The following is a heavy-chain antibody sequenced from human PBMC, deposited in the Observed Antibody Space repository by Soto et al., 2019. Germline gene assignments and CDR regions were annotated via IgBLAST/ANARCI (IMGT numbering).Heavy chain of an antibody. Sequence: SETLSLTCTVSGGSFSSGDYYGSLFLQPPGKGLEWIGYIYYSGSTYYNPSLKGRVTISVDTSKNQFSLKLSSVTAAETAVYYCARDNILGILYGGMDVWGQGTTVTVSS. CDR2: IYYSGST. CDR1: GGSFSSGDYY. J-gene: IGHJ6*02. V-gene: IGHV4-30-4*01. D-gene: IGHD3-3*01. CDR3: ARDNILGILYGGMDV.